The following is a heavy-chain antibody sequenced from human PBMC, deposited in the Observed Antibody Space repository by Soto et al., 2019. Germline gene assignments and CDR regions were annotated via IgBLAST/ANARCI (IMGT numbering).Heavy chain of an antibody. D-gene: IGHD2-2*01. V-gene: IGHV1-18*01. CDR2: ISAYNGNT. CDR1: GYTFTSYG. Sequence: ASVKVSCKASGYTFTSYGISWVRQAPGQGLEWMGWISAYNGNTNYAQKLQGRVTMTTDTSTSTAYMELRSLRSDDTAVYYCARALSDIVVVPAPMDVWGQGTTVTVYS. J-gene: IGHJ6*02. CDR3: ARALSDIVVVPAPMDV.